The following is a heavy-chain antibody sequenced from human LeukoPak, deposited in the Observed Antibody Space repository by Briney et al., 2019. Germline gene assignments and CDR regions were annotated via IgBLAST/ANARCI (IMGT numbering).Heavy chain of an antibody. J-gene: IGHJ4*02. Sequence: PGESLKISCKGSGYIFTNNWISWVRQMPGKGLEWMGIIYPGDSDTRYSPSFEGQVTISVDKSISTAYLQWSSLKASDTAMYYCARQTRDGSGSRGYSFDFWGQGTLVTVSS. CDR2: IYPGDSDT. CDR1: GYIFTNNW. V-gene: IGHV5-51*01. D-gene: IGHD3-10*01. CDR3: ARQTRDGSGSRGYSFDF.